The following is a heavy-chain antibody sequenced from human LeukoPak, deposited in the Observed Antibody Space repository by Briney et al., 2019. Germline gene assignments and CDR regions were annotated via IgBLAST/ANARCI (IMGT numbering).Heavy chain of an antibody. J-gene: IGHJ4*02. D-gene: IGHD3-22*01. CDR3: ARGGYYYDSSGYNY. CDR1: GGSISSYY. CDR2: IYTSGST. Sequence: PSETLSLTCTVSGGSISSYYWSWIRQPAGKGLEWIGRIYTSGSTNYNPSLKSRVTISVDTSKNQFSLKLSSVTAADTAVYYCARGGYYYDSSGYNYWGQGTLVTVSS. V-gene: IGHV4-4*07.